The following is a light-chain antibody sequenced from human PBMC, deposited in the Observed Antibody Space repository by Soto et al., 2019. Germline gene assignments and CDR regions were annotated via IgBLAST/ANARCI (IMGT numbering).Light chain of an antibody. Sequence: QSALTQPPSASGSPGQSVTISCTGTSSDVGGYNYVSWYQQHPGKAPKLMIYEVSKRPSGVPDRFSRSKSGNTASLTVSGLQADDEADYYCSSYVGGNSHCVFGTGTKLTVL. CDR3: SSYVGGNSHCV. CDR2: EVS. V-gene: IGLV2-8*01. J-gene: IGLJ3*02. CDR1: SSDVGGYNY.